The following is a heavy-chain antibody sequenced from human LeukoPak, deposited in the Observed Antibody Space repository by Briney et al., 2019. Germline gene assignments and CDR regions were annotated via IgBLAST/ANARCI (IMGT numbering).Heavy chain of an antibody. CDR1: GYRFPSYW. D-gene: IGHD6-13*01. CDR3: ATPNSIAAAGWVYFDY. V-gene: IGHV5-51*01. CDR2: IYPGDSDT. Sequence: GEALKISCKGSGYRFPSYWNGRVRPMPGKGLEWMGIIYPGDSDTRYSPSFQGQVTISADKSISTAYLQWSSLKASDTAMYYCATPNSIAAAGWVYFDYWGQGTLVTVSS. J-gene: IGHJ4*02.